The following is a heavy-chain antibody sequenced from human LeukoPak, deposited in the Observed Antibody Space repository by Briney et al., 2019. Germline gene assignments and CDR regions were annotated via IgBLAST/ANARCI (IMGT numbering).Heavy chain of an antibody. CDR3: ARDGEAYCGGDCYYGY. CDR1: GFTFSSYW. J-gene: IGHJ4*02. Sequence: GGSLRLSCAASGFTFSSYWMSWVRQAPGKGLEWGANIKQDGSEKYYVDSVKGRFTISREHATNSLYLQMNSLRAEDTAVYYCARDGEAYCGGDCYYGYWGQGTLVTVSS. CDR2: IKQDGSEK. D-gene: IGHD2-21*02. V-gene: IGHV3-7*01.